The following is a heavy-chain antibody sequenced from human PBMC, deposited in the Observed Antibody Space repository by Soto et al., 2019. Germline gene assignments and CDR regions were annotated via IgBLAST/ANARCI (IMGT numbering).Heavy chain of an antibody. Sequence: VASVKVSCKASGYTFTGYYMHWVRQAPGQGLEWMGWINPDSGGTNYAQKFQGWVTVTRDTSISTAYMEVTRLTSDDTAVYYCARDRLTGSSSLDYWGQGTLVTVSS. CDR3: ARDRLTGSSSLDY. CDR2: INPDSGGT. CDR1: GYTFTGYY. D-gene: IGHD6-13*01. J-gene: IGHJ4*02. V-gene: IGHV1-2*04.